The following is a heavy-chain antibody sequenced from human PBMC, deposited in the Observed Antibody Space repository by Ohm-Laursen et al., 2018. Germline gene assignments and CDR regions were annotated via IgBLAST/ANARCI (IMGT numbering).Heavy chain of an antibody. CDR3: ARHIGYPTPFDY. CDR2: IYYSGST. J-gene: IGHJ4*02. V-gene: IGHV4-59*08. Sequence: SDTLSLTCTVSGGSISSYYWSWIRQPPGKGLEWIGYIYYSGSTNYNPSLKSRVTISVDTSKNQFSLKLSSVTAADTAVYYCARHIGYPTPFDYWGQGTLVTVSS. CDR1: GGSISSYY. D-gene: IGHD3-16*02.